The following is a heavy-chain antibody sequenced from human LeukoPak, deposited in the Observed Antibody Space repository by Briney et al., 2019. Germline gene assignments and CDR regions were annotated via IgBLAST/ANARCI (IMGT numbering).Heavy chain of an antibody. Sequence: GGSLRLSCAASRFTFSSYEMNWVRQAPGKGPEWVSYISSSGSTMYYADSVKGRFTISRDNAKNSLYLQMNSLRAEDTAVYYCARGKGHYYDSSGYHYWGQGTLVTVSS. V-gene: IGHV3-48*03. J-gene: IGHJ4*02. CDR2: ISSSGSTM. CDR1: RFTFSSYE. D-gene: IGHD3-22*01. CDR3: ARGKGHYYDSSGYHY.